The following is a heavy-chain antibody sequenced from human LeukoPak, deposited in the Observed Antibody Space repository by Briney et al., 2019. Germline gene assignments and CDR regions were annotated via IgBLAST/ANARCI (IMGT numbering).Heavy chain of an antibody. Sequence: PGGSLRLSCAASGFTFSSYAMSWVRQAPGKGLEWVSAISGSRGSTHYADSVKGRFTISRDISKNTLYLQMNSLRAEDTAVYYCAKGGGDYYDSSGYYSSAVYFDYWGQGTLVTVSS. V-gene: IGHV3-23*01. D-gene: IGHD3-22*01. CDR3: AKGGGDYYDSSGYYSSAVYFDY. CDR2: ISGSRGST. J-gene: IGHJ4*02. CDR1: GFTFSSYA.